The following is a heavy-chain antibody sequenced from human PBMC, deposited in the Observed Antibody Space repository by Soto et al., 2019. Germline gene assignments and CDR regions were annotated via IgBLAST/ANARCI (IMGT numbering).Heavy chain of an antibody. CDR2: IWHDGSNK. Sequence: PGGSLRLSCAASGFTFSSYGMHWVRQAPGKGLEWVAVIWHDGSNKYYADSVKGRFTISRDNSKNTLYLQMNSLRAEDTAVYYCARQGHSGYDLAPDYWGQGTLVTVSS. J-gene: IGHJ4*02. CDR3: ARQGHSGYDLAPDY. D-gene: IGHD5-12*01. V-gene: IGHV3-33*01. CDR1: GFTFSSYG.